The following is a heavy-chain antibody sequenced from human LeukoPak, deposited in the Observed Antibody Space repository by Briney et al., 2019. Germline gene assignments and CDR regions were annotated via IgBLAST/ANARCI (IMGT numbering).Heavy chain of an antibody. CDR3: VRLASGLIAY. CDR1: GGSISSSSYY. D-gene: IGHD6-19*01. Sequence: PSETLSLTCTVSGGSISSSSYYWGWIRQPPGKGLEWIASIHYSGSTHYNPSLKSRVTISVDTSKNQFSLKLSSVTAADTAVYYCVRLASGLIAYWGQGTLVTVSS. J-gene: IGHJ4*02. V-gene: IGHV4-39*01. CDR2: IHYSGST.